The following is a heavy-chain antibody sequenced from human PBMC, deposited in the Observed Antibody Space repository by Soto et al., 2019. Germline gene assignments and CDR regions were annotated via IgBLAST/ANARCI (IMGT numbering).Heavy chain of an antibody. CDR3: AREIIPLTTDWYFDL. D-gene: IGHD4-17*01. V-gene: IGHV4-30-4*01. CDR1: GGSISGVVYY. Sequence: QVQLQESGPGLVKPSQTLSLTCTVSGGSISGVVYYWSWIRQPPGKVLEWIGYIFDSGSTYYNPSLQSRVTISVDTSKNQFSLRLSSVTAADTAVYYCAREIIPLTTDWYFDLWGRGTLVTVSS. CDR2: IFDSGST. J-gene: IGHJ2*01.